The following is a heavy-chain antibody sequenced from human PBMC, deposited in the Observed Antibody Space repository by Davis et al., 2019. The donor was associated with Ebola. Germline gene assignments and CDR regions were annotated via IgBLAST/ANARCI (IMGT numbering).Heavy chain of an antibody. Sequence: ASVKVSCKTSGYTFTSYGINWVRQATGQGLEWMGWMNPNSGNTGYAQKFQGRVTMTRNTSISTAYMELSSLRSEDTAVYYCARGRQLWLTYYYYYYGMDVWGQGTTVTVSS. CDR3: ARGRQLWLTYYYYYYGMDV. V-gene: IGHV1-8*02. D-gene: IGHD5-18*01. J-gene: IGHJ6*02. CDR2: MNPNSGNT. CDR1: GYTFTSYG.